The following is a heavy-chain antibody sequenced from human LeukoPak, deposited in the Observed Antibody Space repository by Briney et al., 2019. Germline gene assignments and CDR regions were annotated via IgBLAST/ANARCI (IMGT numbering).Heavy chain of an antibody. V-gene: IGHV1-18*01. CDR2: ISANSGNT. CDR1: GYTFTSKG. D-gene: IGHD5-24*01. Sequence: ASVKVSCKSSGYTFTSKGVSWVRQAPGEGLEWMGWISANSGNTNYAQKFQGRVTMTTDTSSSTVYMELRSLRSDDTALCYCARDNNYRFDYWGQGTLVTVPS. J-gene: IGHJ4*02. CDR3: ARDNNYRFDY.